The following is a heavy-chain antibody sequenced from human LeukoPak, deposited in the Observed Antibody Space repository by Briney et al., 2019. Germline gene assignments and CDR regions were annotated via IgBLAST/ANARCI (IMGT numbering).Heavy chain of an antibody. CDR1: GGSFSGYY. Sequence: PSETLSLTCAVYGGSFSGYYWSWIRQPPGKGLEWIGEINHSGSTNYNPSLKSRVTTSVDTSKNQFSLKLSSVTAADTAVYYCARDRQYCSGGSCYLQEYYNWFDPWGQGTLVTVSS. CDR2: INHSGST. J-gene: IGHJ5*02. V-gene: IGHV4-34*01. D-gene: IGHD2-15*01. CDR3: ARDRQYCSGGSCYLQEYYNWFDP.